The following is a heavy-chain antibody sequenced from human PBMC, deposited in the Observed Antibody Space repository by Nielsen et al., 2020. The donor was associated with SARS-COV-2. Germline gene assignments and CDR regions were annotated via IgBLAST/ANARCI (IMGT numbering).Heavy chain of an antibody. D-gene: IGHD1-26*01. V-gene: IGHV3-48*03. CDR2: ISSTGDTV. J-gene: IGHJ4*02. CDR1: GYTFRNYD. Sequence: GESLKISCAGSGYTFRNYDMSWVRQAPGKGLEWLSYISSTGDTVHYADSVKGRFTVSRDNAENSLYLQMNSLRAEDTAVYYCAREGVGATRYFDYWGQGTLVTVSS. CDR3: AREGVGATRYFDY.